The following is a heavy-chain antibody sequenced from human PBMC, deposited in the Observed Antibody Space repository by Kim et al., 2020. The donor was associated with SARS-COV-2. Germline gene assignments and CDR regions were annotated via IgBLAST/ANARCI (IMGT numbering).Heavy chain of an antibody. Sequence: GGSLRLSCATSGFNFSSYEMNWVRQAPGKGLEWVSYISSSGSTIYYADSVKGRFTISRDNAKNSLYLQMNSLRAEDTAVYYCARVGGGSGITIFGVPHHYYYYYGMDVWGQGTTVTVSS. CDR1: GFNFSSYE. D-gene: IGHD3-3*01. V-gene: IGHV3-48*03. CDR3: ARVGGGSGITIFGVPHHYYYYYGMDV. CDR2: ISSSGSTI. J-gene: IGHJ6*02.